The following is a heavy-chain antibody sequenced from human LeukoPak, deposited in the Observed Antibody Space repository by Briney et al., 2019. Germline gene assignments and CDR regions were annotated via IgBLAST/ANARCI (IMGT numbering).Heavy chain of an antibody. Sequence: SETLSLTCAVYGGSFTGYYWSWVRQPPGKGLEWIGEINHSGSTNYNPSLKSRVTISVDTSKNQFSLKLSSVTAADTAVYYCARDHRLVGATVAFDIWVGGTMVTVSS. D-gene: IGHD1-26*01. V-gene: IGHV4-34*01. CDR3: ARDHRLVGATVAFDI. CDR2: INHSGST. J-gene: IGHJ3*02. CDR1: GGSFTGYY.